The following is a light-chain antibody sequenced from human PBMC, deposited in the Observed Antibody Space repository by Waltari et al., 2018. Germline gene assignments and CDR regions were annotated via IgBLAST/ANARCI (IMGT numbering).Light chain of an antibody. CDR1: QGITTY. CDR3: LQYNSNPYS. Sequence: DIQMTQSPSSLSTSAGHRLTITCRASQGITTYLNWYQQKPGKPPKRLIYAASNVESGVPSRFSGSGSGTDFTLTISSLQPEDSATYYCLQYNSNPYSFGQGTQVEI. V-gene: IGKV1-17*01. CDR2: AAS. J-gene: IGKJ2*03.